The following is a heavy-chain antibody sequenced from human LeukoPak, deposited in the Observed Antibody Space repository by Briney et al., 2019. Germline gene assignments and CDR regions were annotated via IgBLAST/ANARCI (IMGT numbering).Heavy chain of an antibody. Sequence: TGGSLRLSCAASGLTFSNYAMTWVRRAPGKGLECVSIISGTGDSTYYADSVKGRFTIFRDNSKNMVFLQMNSLRVGDTAAYYCAKGHSDYGTGFDQWGQGTLVTVSS. J-gene: IGHJ4*02. CDR2: ISGTGDST. V-gene: IGHV3-23*01. CDR1: GLTFSNYA. D-gene: IGHD4-17*01. CDR3: AKGHSDYGTGFDQ.